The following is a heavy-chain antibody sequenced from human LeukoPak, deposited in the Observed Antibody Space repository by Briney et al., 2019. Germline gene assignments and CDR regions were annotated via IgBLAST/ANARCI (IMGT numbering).Heavy chain of an antibody. D-gene: IGHD1-26*01. J-gene: IGHJ5*02. CDR2: MNPNTGNT. CDR3: AREWGNWFDP. CDR1: GYTFTSYD. Sequence: ASVTVSFKASGYTFTSYDINWVRQATGQGHEWMGWMNPNTGNTGYAQKFQGRVTITTDESTSTAYMELRSLRSEDTAVYYCAREWGNWFDPWGQGTLVTVSS. V-gene: IGHV1-8*01.